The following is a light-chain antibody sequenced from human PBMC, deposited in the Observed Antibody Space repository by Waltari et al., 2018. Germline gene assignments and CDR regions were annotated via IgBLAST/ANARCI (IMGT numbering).Light chain of an antibody. CDR3: QHYVSLPVT. CDR1: QSVSRA. J-gene: IGKJ1*01. V-gene: IGKV3-20*01. Sequence: EIVLTQSPGTLSLSPGERATLSCRASQSVSRALAWYQQNPGQAPRLLIHGASDRATGIPVRFSGSGSGTDFSLIISRLEPEDFAVYYCQHYVSLPVTFGQGTKVEIK. CDR2: GAS.